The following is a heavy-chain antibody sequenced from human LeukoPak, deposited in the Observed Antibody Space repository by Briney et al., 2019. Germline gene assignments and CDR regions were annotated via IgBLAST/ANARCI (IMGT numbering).Heavy chain of an antibody. V-gene: IGHV6-1*01. J-gene: IGHJ1*01. Sequence: SQTRSITCAISGDSVSSNNAVWHWIRQSPSRGLEWLGRTYYKSKWSSNYAVSVKSGITITPDTSKNRFSLQLNSVTPDDTAVYYCSRSPDTALVNWGQGTLVTVST. D-gene: IGHD5-18*01. CDR1: GDSVSSNNAV. CDR2: TYYKSKWSS. CDR3: SRSPDTALVN.